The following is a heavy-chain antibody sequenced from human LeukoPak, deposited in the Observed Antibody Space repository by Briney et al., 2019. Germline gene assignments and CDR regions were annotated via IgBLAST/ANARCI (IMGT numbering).Heavy chain of an antibody. V-gene: IGHV2-70*11. J-gene: IGHJ4*02. Sequence: ESGPALVKPTQTLTLTCTFSGFSLSTGGMCVSWIRQPPGKALEWLARIDWDDDKYYITSLKTRLTISKDTSKNQVVLTMTNMDPVDTATYYCARMYTGSSCYDYWGQGTLVTVSS. CDR1: GFSLSTGGMC. CDR2: IDWDDDK. CDR3: ARMYTGSSCYDY. D-gene: IGHD1-26*01.